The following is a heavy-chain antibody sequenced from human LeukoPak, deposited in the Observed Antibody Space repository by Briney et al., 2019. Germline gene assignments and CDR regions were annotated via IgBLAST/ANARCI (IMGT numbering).Heavy chain of an antibody. CDR2: IIPIFGTA. CDR1: VGTFSSYA. J-gene: IGHJ5*02. D-gene: IGHD5-18*01. Sequence: ASVKVSCKASVGTFSSYAISWVRQAPGQGLEWMGGIIPIFGTANYAQKFQGRGTITTDESTSTAYMELSSLRSEDTAVYYCARDLGEIQLWLRGWFDLWGQGTLVTVSS. V-gene: IGHV1-69*05. CDR3: ARDLGEIQLWLRGWFDL.